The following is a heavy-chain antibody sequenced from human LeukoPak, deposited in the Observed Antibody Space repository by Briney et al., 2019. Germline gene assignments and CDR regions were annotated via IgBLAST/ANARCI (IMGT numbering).Heavy chain of an antibody. CDR1: GGTFSSYA. D-gene: IGHD6-19*01. CDR3: ARAIAVAGPVDY. V-gene: IGHV1-69*04. Sequence: SVKVACKASGGTFSSYAISWVRQAPEQVVEWMGRIIPTLGIANYAQKFQGRVTITADKSTSTAYMELSSMRSEDTAVYYCARAIAVAGPVDYWAREPWSPSPQ. CDR2: IIPTLGIA. J-gene: IGHJ4*02.